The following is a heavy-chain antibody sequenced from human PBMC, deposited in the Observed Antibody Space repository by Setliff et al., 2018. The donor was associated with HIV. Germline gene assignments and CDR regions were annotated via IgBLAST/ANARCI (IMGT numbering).Heavy chain of an antibody. V-gene: IGHV4-59*11. D-gene: IGHD3-10*01. Sequence: SETLSLTCTVSRGSISSHYWSWIRQPPGKGLEWIGFVYYSGDTNYNPSLKSRASISLDTSKNQFSLNLSSVPAAATAVYYCARLKSGSLGGYVDYWGQGTLVTVSS. J-gene: IGHJ4*02. CDR2: VYYSGDT. CDR3: ARLKSGSLGGYVDY. CDR1: RGSISSHY.